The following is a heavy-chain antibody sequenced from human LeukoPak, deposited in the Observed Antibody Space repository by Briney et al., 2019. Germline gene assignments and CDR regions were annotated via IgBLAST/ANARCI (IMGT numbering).Heavy chain of an antibody. CDR3: AKDWVVRGVISY. CDR1: GFTFSSYV. J-gene: IGHJ4*02. Sequence: GRSLRLSCAASGFTFSSYVMHWVRQAPGKGLEWVAGISYDGNNKYYAESVKGRFTISRDNSKNTLYLQMNSLRGEDTAVYYCAKDWVVRGVISYWGQGTLVTVSS. CDR2: ISYDGNNK. D-gene: IGHD3-10*01. V-gene: IGHV3-30*18.